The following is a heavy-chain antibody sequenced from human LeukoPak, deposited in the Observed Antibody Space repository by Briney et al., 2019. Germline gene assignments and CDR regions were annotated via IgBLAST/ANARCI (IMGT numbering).Heavy chain of an antibody. Sequence: SETLSLTCAVYGGSFSGYYWSWIRQPPGKGLEWIGEINHSGSTNYNPSLKSRVTISVDTSKNQFSLKLSSVTAADTAVYYCARSRPQLGYCSSTSCYADYYYYYMDVWGKGTTATVSS. D-gene: IGHD2-2*01. CDR2: INHSGST. CDR3: ARSRPQLGYCSSTSCYADYYYYYMDV. CDR1: GGSFSGYY. V-gene: IGHV4-34*01. J-gene: IGHJ6*03.